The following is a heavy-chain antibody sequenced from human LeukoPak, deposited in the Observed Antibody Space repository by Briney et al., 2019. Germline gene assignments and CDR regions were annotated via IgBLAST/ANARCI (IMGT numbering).Heavy chain of an antibody. CDR3: ARQPGYSSSWNFDY. V-gene: IGHV4-4*07. J-gene: IGHJ4*02. D-gene: IGHD6-13*01. CDR2: IYTSGST. CDR1: GGSISSYY. Sequence: SETLSLTXTVSGGSISSYYWSWIRQPAGKGLEWIGRIYTSGSTNYNPSLKSRVTMSVDTSKNQFSLKLSSVTAADTAVYYCARQPGYSSSWNFDYWGQGTLVTVSS.